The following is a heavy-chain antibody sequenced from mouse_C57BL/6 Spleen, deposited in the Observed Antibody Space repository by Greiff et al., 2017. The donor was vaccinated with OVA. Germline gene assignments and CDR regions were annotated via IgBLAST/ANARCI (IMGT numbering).Heavy chain of an antibody. J-gene: IGHJ1*03. CDR2: IYPRDGST. CDR1: GYTFTDHT. D-gene: IGHD2-3*01. V-gene: IGHV1-78*01. Sequence: VQLQQSDAELVKPGASVKISCKASGYTFTDHTIHWMKQRPEQGLEWIGYIYPRDGSTKYNEKFKGKATLTADKSSSTAYMQLNSLTSEDSAVXCCAVDGYYEYFDVWGTGTSVTVSS. CDR3: AVDGYYEYFDV.